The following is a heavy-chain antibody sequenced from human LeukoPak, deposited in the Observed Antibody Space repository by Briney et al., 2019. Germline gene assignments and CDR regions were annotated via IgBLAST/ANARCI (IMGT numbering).Heavy chain of an antibody. CDR2: IFYSGST. CDR3: ARGPRYCSGGTCYHNYFYGMDV. Sequence: SETLSLTCTVSGGSISSYYWSWIRQPPGKGLEWIGYIFYSGSTNYNPSLKSRVTISVDTSKNQFSLRLTSVTAADTAVYYCARGPRYCSGGTCYHNYFYGMDVWGKGTTVTVSS. D-gene: IGHD2-15*01. CDR1: GGSISSYY. V-gene: IGHV4-59*01. J-gene: IGHJ6*04.